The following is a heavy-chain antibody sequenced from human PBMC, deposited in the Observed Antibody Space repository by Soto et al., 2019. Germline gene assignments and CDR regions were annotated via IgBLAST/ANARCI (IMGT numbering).Heavy chain of an antibody. CDR2: ISYDGSNK. J-gene: IGHJ5*02. D-gene: IGHD3-9*01. CDR3: ARGPYDILTGYYSRHWFYX. CDR1: GFTFSSYA. Sequence: PGGSLRLSCAASGFTFSSYAMHWVRQAPGKGLEWVEVISYDGSNKYYADSVKVRFTISIDNSNNTLYLQMNSLRAEDTAVYYCARGPYDILTGYYSRHWFYXWGQGTLVTVSX. V-gene: IGHV3-30-3*01.